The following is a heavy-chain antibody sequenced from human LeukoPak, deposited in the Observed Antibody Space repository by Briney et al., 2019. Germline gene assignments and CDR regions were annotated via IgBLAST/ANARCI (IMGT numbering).Heavy chain of an antibody. D-gene: IGHD2-21*01. Sequence: GGSLRLSCAASGFTFSSYGMHWVRQAPGKGLEWVSGISWNSGSIGYADSVKGRFTISRDNAKNSLYLQMNSLRAEDTALYYCAKAPSILSNFDYWGQGTLVTVSS. CDR1: GFTFSSYG. V-gene: IGHV3-9*01. CDR3: AKAPSILSNFDY. J-gene: IGHJ4*02. CDR2: ISWNSGSI.